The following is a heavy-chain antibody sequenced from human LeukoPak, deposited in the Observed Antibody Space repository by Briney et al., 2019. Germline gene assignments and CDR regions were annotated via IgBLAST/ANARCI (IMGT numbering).Heavy chain of an antibody. Sequence: SETLSLTCTVSGGSISSYYWSWIRQPPGKGLEWIGSIYYSGSTYYNPSLKSRVTISVDTSKNQFSLKLSSVTAADTAVYYCARCYIMINWFDPWGQGTLVTVSS. J-gene: IGHJ5*02. CDR3: ARCYIMINWFDP. CDR1: GGSISSYY. CDR2: IYYSGST. V-gene: IGHV4-39*01. D-gene: IGHD3-16*01.